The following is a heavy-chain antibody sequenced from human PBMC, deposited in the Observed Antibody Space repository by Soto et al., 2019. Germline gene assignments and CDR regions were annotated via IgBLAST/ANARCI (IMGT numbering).Heavy chain of an antibody. D-gene: IGHD6-25*01. V-gene: IGHV1-8*01. Sequence: ASVKVSCKASGYTFTSYDINWVRQATGQGLEWMGWMNPNSGNTGYAQKFQGRVTMTRNTSISTAYMELSSLRSEDTAVYYCARVGGRYYYYYMDVWGKGTTVTVSS. J-gene: IGHJ6*03. CDR3: ARVGGRYYYYYMDV. CDR1: GYTFTSYD. CDR2: MNPNSGNT.